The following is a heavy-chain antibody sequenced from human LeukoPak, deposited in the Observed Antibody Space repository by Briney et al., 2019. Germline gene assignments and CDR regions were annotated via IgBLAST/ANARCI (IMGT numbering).Heavy chain of an antibody. Sequence: PSETLSLTCTVSGXSISSSNYYWGWIRQTPGKGLEFIGSIYYSGSTYYNPSLKSRVTISVDTSKNQFSLKLSSVTAADTAVYYCARHPRNGSYPFYYYGMDVWGQGTTVTVSS. CDR2: IYYSGST. CDR3: ARHPRNGSYPFYYYGMDV. V-gene: IGHV4-39*01. J-gene: IGHJ6*02. CDR1: GXSISSSNYY. D-gene: IGHD1-26*01.